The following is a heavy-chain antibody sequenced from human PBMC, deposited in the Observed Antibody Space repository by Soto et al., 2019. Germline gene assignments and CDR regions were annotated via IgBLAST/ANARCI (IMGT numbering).Heavy chain of an antibody. J-gene: IGHJ1*01. Sequence: AESLRLSCTASGFTFSSYAMSWVRQAPGKGLEWVSATSGSGGSTYYADSVKGRFTISRDNSKNTLYLQMNSLRAEDTAVYYCARVLHYDFWSGYYKVIVRYFQHWGQGTLVTVSS. CDR1: GFTFSSYA. D-gene: IGHD3-3*01. CDR2: TSGSGGST. CDR3: ARVLHYDFWSGYYKVIVRYFQH. V-gene: IGHV3-23*01.